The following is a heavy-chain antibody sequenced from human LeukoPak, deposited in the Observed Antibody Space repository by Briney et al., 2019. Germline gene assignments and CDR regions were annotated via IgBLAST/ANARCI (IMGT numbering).Heavy chain of an antibody. Sequence: GRSLRLSCAASGFTFSSYGMHWVRQAPGKGLEWVAVIWYDGSNKYYADSVKGRFTISRDNSKNTLYLQMNSLRAEDTAVYYCASGGLYSSSWYEDYWGQGTLVTVSS. D-gene: IGHD6-13*01. V-gene: IGHV3-33*08. J-gene: IGHJ4*02. CDR2: IWYDGSNK. CDR3: ASGGLYSSSWYEDY. CDR1: GFTFSSYG.